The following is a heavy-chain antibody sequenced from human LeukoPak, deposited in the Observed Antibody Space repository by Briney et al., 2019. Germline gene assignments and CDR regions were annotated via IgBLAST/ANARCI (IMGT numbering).Heavy chain of an antibody. CDR3: ARREPTTVTHWAFDI. Sequence: GGSLRLSCAASGFTFSSYAMHRVRQAPGKGLEWVAVISYDGSNEYYADSVKGRFTISRDNSKNTLYLQMNSLRAEDTAVYYCARREPTTVTHWAFDIWGQGTMVTVSS. D-gene: IGHD4-17*01. CDR2: ISYDGSNE. V-gene: IGHV3-30*04. J-gene: IGHJ3*02. CDR1: GFTFSSYA.